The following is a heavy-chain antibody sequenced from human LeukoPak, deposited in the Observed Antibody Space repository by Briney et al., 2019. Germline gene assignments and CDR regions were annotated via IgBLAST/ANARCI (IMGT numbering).Heavy chain of an antibody. CDR1: GGTFSSDA. V-gene: IGHV1-69*05. J-gene: IGHJ3*02. D-gene: IGHD6-19*01. CDR3: AKEYSSGWYGIYAFDI. CDR2: IIPIFGTA. Sequence: SVKVSCKXSGGTFSSDAISWVRQAPVQGLEWMGGIIPIFGTANYAQKFQGRVTITTDESTSTAYMELSSLRSEDTAVYYCAKEYSSGWYGIYAFDIWGQGTMVTVSS.